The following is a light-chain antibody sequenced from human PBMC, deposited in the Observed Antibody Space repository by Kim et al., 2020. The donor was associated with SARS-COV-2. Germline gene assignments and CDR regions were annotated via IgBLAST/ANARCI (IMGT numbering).Light chain of an antibody. CDR1: KLGDKY. V-gene: IGLV3-1*01. Sequence: SYELTQPPSVSVSPGQTASITCPGDKLGDKYASWYQQKPGQSPVLVIYQDTKRPTGILERFSGSNSGNIATLTISGTQTMDEADYYCQSWDSSAGVIFGGGTKLTVL. CDR2: QDT. J-gene: IGLJ2*01. CDR3: QSWDSSAGVI.